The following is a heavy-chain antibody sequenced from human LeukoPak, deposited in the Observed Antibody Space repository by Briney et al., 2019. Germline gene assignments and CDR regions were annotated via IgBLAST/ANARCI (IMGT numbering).Heavy chain of an antibody. V-gene: IGHV4-4*02. J-gene: IGHJ4*02. CDR3: ATDIAAAGTSQGY. CDR1: GGSISSSNW. Sequence: SETLSLTCAVSGGSISSSNWWSWVRQPPGKGLEWIGEIYHSGSTNYNPSLKSRVTISVDKSKNQFSLKLSSVTAADTAVYYCATDIAAAGTSQGYWGQGTLVTVSS. CDR2: IYHSGST. D-gene: IGHD6-13*01.